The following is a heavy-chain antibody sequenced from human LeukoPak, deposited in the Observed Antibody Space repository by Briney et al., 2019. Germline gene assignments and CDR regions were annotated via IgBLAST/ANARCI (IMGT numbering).Heavy chain of an antibody. CDR2: IWYDGSIK. J-gene: IGHJ4*02. D-gene: IGHD5-18*01. CDR1: GFTFSSYA. Sequence: GGSLRLSCAASGFTFSSYAMHWVRQAPGKGLEWVAFIWYDGSIKYYADSVKGRFTISRDNSKNTLYLQINSLRAEDTAVYYCARDPDYSYGYDYWGQGTLVTVSS. CDR3: ARDPDYSYGYDY. V-gene: IGHV3-30*02.